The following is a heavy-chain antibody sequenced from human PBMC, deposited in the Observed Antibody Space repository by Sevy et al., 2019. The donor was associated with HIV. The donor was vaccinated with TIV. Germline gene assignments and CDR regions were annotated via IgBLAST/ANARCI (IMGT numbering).Heavy chain of an antibody. Sequence: GGSLRLSCAASGFTFSNYGMHWVRQAPAKGLEWVADIWNDGSNKYYADSVKGRFTISRDNSKNTLYLQMNSLRVEDTAVYFCARGGDFNDRSAKRDFDYWGQGTLVTVSS. CDR1: GFTFSNYG. CDR2: IWNDGSNK. V-gene: IGHV3-33*01. CDR3: ARGGDFNDRSAKRDFDY. J-gene: IGHJ4*02. D-gene: IGHD3-22*01.